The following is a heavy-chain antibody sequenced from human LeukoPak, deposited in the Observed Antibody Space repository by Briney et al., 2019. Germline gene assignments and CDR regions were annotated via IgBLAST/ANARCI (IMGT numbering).Heavy chain of an antibody. CDR3: ARVLLVLRYFDWMIEGAFDY. CDR2: SSAYNGNT. J-gene: IGHJ4*02. CDR1: GYTFTSYG. Sequence: ASVKVSCKASGYTFTSYGISWVRQAPGQGLEWMGWSSAYNGNTNYAQKLQGRVTMTTDTSTSTAYMELRSLRSDDTAVYYCARVLLVLRYFDWMIEGAFDYWGQGTLVTVSS. D-gene: IGHD3-9*01. V-gene: IGHV1-18*01.